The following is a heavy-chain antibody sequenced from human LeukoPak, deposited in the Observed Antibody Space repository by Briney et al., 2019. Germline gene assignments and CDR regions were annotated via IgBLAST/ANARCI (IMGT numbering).Heavy chain of an antibody. CDR1: GGSISSGSYY. Sequence: SETLSLTCTVSGGSISSGSYYWSWIRQPAGKGLEWIGRIYTSGSTNYNPSLKSRVTISVDTSKNQFSLKLSSVTAADTAVYYCARFSFPTFDYWGQGTLVTVSS. CDR3: ARFSFPTFDY. J-gene: IGHJ4*02. CDR2: IYTSGST. V-gene: IGHV4-61*02. D-gene: IGHD2/OR15-2a*01.